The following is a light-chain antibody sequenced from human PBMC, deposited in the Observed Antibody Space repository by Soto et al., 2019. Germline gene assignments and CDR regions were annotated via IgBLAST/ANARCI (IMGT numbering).Light chain of an antibody. J-gene: IGLJ1*01. Sequence: QSALTQPPSASGSPGQSVTISCTGTNSDVGGYNYVSWYQQHPGKAPKLMIYEVNKRPSGVPDRFSGSKSGNTASLTVSGLQAEDEADYYCSSYAGSNIFYVFGTGTKVTVL. CDR2: EVN. CDR3: SSYAGSNIFYV. CDR1: NSDVGGYNY. V-gene: IGLV2-8*01.